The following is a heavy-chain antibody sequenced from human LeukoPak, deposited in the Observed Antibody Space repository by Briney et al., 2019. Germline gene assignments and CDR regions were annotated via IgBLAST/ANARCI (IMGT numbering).Heavy chain of an antibody. D-gene: IGHD6-6*01. CDR3: ARDPRAEYSSSTRNWFDP. CDR1: GYTFTSYG. J-gene: IGHJ5*02. Sequence: ASVKVSCKASGYTFTSYGISWVRQAPGQGLEWMGWISAYNGNTNYAQKLQGRVTMTTDTSTSTAYMELRSLRSDDTAVYYCARDPRAEYSSSTRNWFDPRGQGTLVTVSS. V-gene: IGHV1-18*01. CDR2: ISAYNGNT.